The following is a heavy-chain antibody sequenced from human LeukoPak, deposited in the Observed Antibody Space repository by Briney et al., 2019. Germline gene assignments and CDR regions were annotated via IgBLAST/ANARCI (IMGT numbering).Heavy chain of an antibody. CDR3: AREGAVRGYYFDY. V-gene: IGHV3-48*03. Sequence: PGGSLRLSCAASGFTFSSYEMNWVRQAPGKGLEWVSYISSSGSIIYYADFVKGRFTISRDNAKNSLYLQMNSLRAEDTAVYYCAREGAVRGYYFDYWGQGTLVTVSS. J-gene: IGHJ4*02. CDR1: GFTFSSYE. D-gene: IGHD1-26*01. CDR2: ISSSGSII.